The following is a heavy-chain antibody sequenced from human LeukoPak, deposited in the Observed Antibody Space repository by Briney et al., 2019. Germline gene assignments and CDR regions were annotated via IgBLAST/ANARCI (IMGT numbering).Heavy chain of an antibody. Sequence: ASVKVSCKASGYTFTSYDINWVRQATGQGLEWMGWMNPNSGNTGYAQKFQGRVTMTRNTSISTAYMELSSLRSEDTAVYYCARDLGPVTTPRYYFDYWGQGTLVTVSS. CDR1: GYTFTSYD. CDR3: ARDLGPVTTPRYYFDY. CDR2: MNPNSGNT. J-gene: IGHJ4*02. D-gene: IGHD4-17*01. V-gene: IGHV1-8*01.